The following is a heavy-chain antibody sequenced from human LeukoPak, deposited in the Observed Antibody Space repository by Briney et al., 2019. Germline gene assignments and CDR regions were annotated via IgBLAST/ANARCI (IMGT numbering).Heavy chain of an antibody. CDR3: ARDRLLWFGELSYFDY. D-gene: IGHD3-10*01. J-gene: IGHJ4*02. Sequence: GASVKVSCKASGGTFSSYAISWVRQAPGQGLEWMGRIIPIFGTANYAQKFQGRVTITTDESTSTAYMELSSLRSGDTAVYYCARDRLLWFGELSYFDYWGQGTLVTVSS. CDR1: GGTFSSYA. CDR2: IIPIFGTA. V-gene: IGHV1-69*05.